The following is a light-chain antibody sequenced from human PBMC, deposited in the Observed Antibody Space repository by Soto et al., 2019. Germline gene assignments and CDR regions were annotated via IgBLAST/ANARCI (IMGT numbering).Light chain of an antibody. CDR3: QESFFVLGT. V-gene: IGKV1-39*01. Sequence: EILMTQSPSSVSSSLGHTVTLTCRSSQYIGDLLNWYQQTPGIPPKLLIFGASNLHLGVPSRFSGGGSGTEFTLTITKLEREDVATYYCQESFFVLGTFGRGTRMEL. CDR2: GAS. CDR1: QYIGDL. J-gene: IGKJ1*01.